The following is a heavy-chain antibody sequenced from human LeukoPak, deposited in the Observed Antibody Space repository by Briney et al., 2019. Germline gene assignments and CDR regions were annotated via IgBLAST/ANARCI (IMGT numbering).Heavy chain of an antibody. D-gene: IGHD4-23*01. Sequence: NASETLSLTCTVSGGSISSYYWSWIRQPPGKGLEWIESIYYSGSTYYNPSLKSRVTISVDTSKNQFSLKLSSVTAADTAVYYCARRLGRDYVGNSVHAFDIWGQGTMVTVSS. CDR3: ARRLGRDYVGNSVHAFDI. V-gene: IGHV4-59*05. J-gene: IGHJ3*02. CDR2: IYYSGST. CDR1: GGSISSYY.